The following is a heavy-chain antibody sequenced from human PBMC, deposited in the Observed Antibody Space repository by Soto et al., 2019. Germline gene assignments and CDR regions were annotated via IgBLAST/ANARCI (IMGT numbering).Heavy chain of an antibody. J-gene: IGHJ4*02. CDR1: GFIFSSYA. V-gene: IGHV3-23*01. CDR2: ISGSGGDT. CDR3: AKGRQLWNIEYYYDY. D-gene: IGHD5-18*01. Sequence: HPGGSLRLSCAVSGFIFSSYAVSWVRQAPGKGLEWVSAISGSGGDTFYADSVKGRFTISRDNSKNTLYLQMNSLRAEDTAIYYCAKGRQLWNIEYYYDYWGQGTPVTVSS.